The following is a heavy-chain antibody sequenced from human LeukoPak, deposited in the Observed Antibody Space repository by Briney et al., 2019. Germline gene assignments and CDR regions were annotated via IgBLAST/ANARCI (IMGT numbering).Heavy chain of an antibody. Sequence: GESLKISCKGSGYSFTSYWIGWVRQAPGKGLEWVSAISGSGGSTYYADSVKGRFTISRDNSKNTLYLQMNSLRAEDTAVYYCASGTAFDYWGQGTLVTVSS. D-gene: IGHD1-26*01. CDR3: ASGTAFDY. CDR2: ISGSGGST. V-gene: IGHV3-23*01. CDR1: GYSFTSYW. J-gene: IGHJ4*02.